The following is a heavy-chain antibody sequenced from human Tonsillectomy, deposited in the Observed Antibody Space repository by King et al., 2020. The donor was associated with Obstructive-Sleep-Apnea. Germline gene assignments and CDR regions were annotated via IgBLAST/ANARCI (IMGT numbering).Heavy chain of an antibody. CDR1: GFTFSSYD. CDR3: ARDYGSGTFDY. Sequence: VQLVESGGGLVQPGGSLRLSCAASGFTFSSYDMHWVRQATGKGLEWFSATGTAGDTYYPGSVKGRFTIPRENAKNSLYLQMNSLRAGDTAVYYCARDYGSGTFDYWGQGTLVTVSS. D-gene: IGHD3-10*01. J-gene: IGHJ4*02. CDR2: TGTAGDT. V-gene: IGHV3-13*04.